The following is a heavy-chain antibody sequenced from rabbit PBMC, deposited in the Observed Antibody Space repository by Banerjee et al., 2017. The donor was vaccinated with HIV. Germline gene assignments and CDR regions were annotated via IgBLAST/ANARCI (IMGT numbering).Heavy chain of an antibody. CDR3: ARDTGSSFSSYGMDL. D-gene: IGHD8-1*01. CDR1: GFDLSSYYY. CDR2: IYISGGST. J-gene: IGHJ6*01. V-gene: IGHV1S40*01. Sequence: QSLEESGGDLVKPGASLTLTCTASGFDLSSYYYVCWVRQAPGKGLEWIACIYISGGSTYYASWAKGRFTISETSSTTVTLQMTSLTVADTATYFCARDTGSSFSSYGMDLWGQGTLVTVS.